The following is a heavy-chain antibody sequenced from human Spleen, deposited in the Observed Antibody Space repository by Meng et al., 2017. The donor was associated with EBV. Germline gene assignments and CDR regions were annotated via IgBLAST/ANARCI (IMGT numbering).Heavy chain of an antibody. CDR1: GFTFSNYG. V-gene: IGHV3-30*18. CDR3: AKDLSGRFDP. D-gene: IGHD1-14*01. J-gene: IGHJ5*02. Sequence: QLVGSGGGVVQPGRSLRLSCADAGFTFSNYGFHWVRQAPGKGPEWVAIIPSDASHNKYYADSVRGRFTISRDNSKNTLYLQMNSLRTEDTALYYCAKDLSGRFDPWGQGTLVTVSS. CDR2: IPSDASHNK.